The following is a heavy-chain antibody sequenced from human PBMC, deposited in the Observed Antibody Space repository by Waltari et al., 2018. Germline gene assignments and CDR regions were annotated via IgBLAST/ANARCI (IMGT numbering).Heavy chain of an antibody. D-gene: IGHD1-1*01. V-gene: IGHV3-33*01. CDR2: IWNDGSNK. J-gene: IGHJ4*02. CDR3: ARDNNPYAHYFDY. CDR1: GFTFSTYG. Sequence: QVQLVESGGGVVQPGRSLRLSCAASGFTFSTYGMHWVRQAPGKGLEWVAVIWNDGSNKYYADSVKGLFTISRDNSKNKMYLQMNSLRAEDTAVYYCARDNNPYAHYFDYWGQGRLVTVSS.